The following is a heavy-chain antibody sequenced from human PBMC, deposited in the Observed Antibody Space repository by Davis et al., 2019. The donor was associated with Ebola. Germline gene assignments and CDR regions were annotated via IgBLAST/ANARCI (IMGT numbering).Heavy chain of an antibody. CDR2: MNPNSGNT. D-gene: IGHD4-11*01. CDR3: ARDHYGALTTVTIDY. V-gene: IGHV1-18*01. Sequence: AASVKVSCKASGGTFSSYTISWVRQAPGQGLEWMGWMNPNSGNTGYAQKLQGRVTMTTDTSTSTAYMELRSLRSDDTAVYYCARDHYGALTTVTIDYWGQGTLVTVSS. CDR1: GGTFSSYT. J-gene: IGHJ4*02.